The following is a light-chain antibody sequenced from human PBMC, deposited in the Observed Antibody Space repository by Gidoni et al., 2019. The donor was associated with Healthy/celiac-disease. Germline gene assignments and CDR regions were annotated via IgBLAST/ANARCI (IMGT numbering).Light chain of an antibody. J-gene: IGKJ2*03. CDR2: AAS. CDR1: QSISSY. V-gene: IGKV1-39*01. Sequence: DIQMTQSPSSLSASVGDRVTITCRASQSISSYLNWYQKKPGKAPKLLIYAASNLQSGVPSRFSGSGSGTDFTLTISSLQPEDFATYYCQQSYSTPRSFGQGTKLEIK. CDR3: QQSYSTPRS.